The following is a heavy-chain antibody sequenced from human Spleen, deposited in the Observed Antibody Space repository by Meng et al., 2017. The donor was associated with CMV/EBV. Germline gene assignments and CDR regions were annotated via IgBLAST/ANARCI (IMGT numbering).Heavy chain of an antibody. V-gene: IGHV1-24*01. CDR2: LDPEDVEI. Sequence: ASVKVSCKVSGYTLTELTMHWVRQGPGRGLEWMGGLDPEDVEIIYAQKFQGRVTMTEDRSTDTVYMEVSSLRSEDTAVYYCAATHYSIKHYYAMDFWGQGTAVTVSS. CDR1: GYTLTELT. CDR3: AATHYSIKHYYAMDF. J-gene: IGHJ6*02. D-gene: IGHD3-10*01.